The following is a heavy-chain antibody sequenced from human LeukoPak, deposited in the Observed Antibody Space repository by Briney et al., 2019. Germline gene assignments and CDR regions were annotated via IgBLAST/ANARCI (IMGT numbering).Heavy chain of an antibody. D-gene: IGHD3-9*01. J-gene: IGHJ4*02. CDR2: IILIFGTA. V-gene: IGHV1-69*13. CDR1: GGTFSSYA. Sequence: SVKVSCEASGGTFSSYAISWVRQAPGQGLEWMGGIILIFGTANYAQKFQGRVTITADESTSTAYMELSSLRSEDTAVYYCARGPLDILTGYYFGYWGQGTLVTVSS. CDR3: ARGPLDILTGYYFGY.